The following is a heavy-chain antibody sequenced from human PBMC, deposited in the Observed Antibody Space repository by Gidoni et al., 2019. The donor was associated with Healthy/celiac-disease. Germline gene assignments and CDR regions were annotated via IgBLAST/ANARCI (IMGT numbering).Heavy chain of an antibody. J-gene: IGHJ5*02. CDR3: ASGSDYGDLPFDP. CDR1: GFTFSSYG. D-gene: IGHD4-17*01. V-gene: IGHV3-33*01. CDR2: IWYDGSNK. Sequence: QVQLVESGGGVVQPGRSLRLSCAASGFTFSSYGMHWVRQAPGKGLEWVAVIWYDGSNKYYADSVKGRFTISRDNSKNTLYLQMNSLRAEDTAVYYCASGSDYGDLPFDPWGQGTLVTVSS.